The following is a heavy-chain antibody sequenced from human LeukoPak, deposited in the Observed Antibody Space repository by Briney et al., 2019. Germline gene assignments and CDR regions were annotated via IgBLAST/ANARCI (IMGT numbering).Heavy chain of an antibody. Sequence: SETLSLTCAAYGGAPSGYYCTWIRQPPGKGLEWIGEIDHRGSTHYNPSLQSRVTISTDTSKNQFSLKVNSVTAADTALYYCARTRDGYLRYWSQGSLVTVSS. V-gene: IGHV4-34*01. J-gene: IGHJ4*02. CDR2: IDHRGST. D-gene: IGHD5-24*01. CDR3: ARTRDGYLRY. CDR1: GGAPSGYY.